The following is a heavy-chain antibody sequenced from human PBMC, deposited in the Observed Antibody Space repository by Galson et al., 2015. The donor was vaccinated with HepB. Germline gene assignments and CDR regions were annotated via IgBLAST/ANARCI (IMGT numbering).Heavy chain of an antibody. CDR1: GYTFTSYA. CDR3: ARGGAATVGGPTFDY. J-gene: IGHJ4*02. D-gene: IGHD6-25*01. Sequence: SVKVSCKASGYTFTSYAMHWVRQAPGQRLEWMGWINAGNGNTKYSQKFQGRVTITRDTSTRTAYLDLGSLTSDDTATYYCARGGAATVGGPTFDYWGQGTLVTVSS. CDR2: INAGNGNT. V-gene: IGHV1-3*01.